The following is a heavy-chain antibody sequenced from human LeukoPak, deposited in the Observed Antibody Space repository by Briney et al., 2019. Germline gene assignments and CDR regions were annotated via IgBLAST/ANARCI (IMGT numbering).Heavy chain of an antibody. CDR3: AKARRIAVAGHTGADY. CDR2: ISYDGSNK. CDR1: GFTFSSYG. Sequence: GRSLRLSCAASGFTFSSYGMNWVRQAPGKGLEWVAVISYDGSNKYYADSVKGRFTISRDNSKNTLYLQMNSLRAEDTAVYYCAKARRIAVAGHTGADYWGQGTLVTVSS. J-gene: IGHJ4*02. D-gene: IGHD6-19*01. V-gene: IGHV3-30*18.